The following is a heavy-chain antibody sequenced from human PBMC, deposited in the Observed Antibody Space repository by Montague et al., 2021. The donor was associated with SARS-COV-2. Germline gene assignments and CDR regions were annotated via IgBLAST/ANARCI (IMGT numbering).Heavy chain of an antibody. CDR2: IYTSGST. V-gene: IGHV4-61*02. CDR3: ARDGYSSGWNGLHWFDP. J-gene: IGHJ5*02. Sequence: TLSLTCTVSIGSISSGSYYWSWIRQPAGKGLEWIGRIYTSGSTNYNPSLKSRATISVDTSKNQFSLKLSSVTAADTAVYYCARDGYSSGWNGLHWFDPWGQGTLGTVSS. CDR1: IGSISSGSYY. D-gene: IGHD6-25*01.